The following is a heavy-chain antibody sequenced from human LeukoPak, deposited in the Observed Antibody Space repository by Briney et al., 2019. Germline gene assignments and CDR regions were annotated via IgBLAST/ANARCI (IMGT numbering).Heavy chain of an antibody. CDR2: INHSGST. D-gene: IGHD3-22*01. V-gene: IGHV4-34*01. J-gene: IGHJ4*02. Sequence: SETLSLTCAVYGGSFSGYYWSWIRQPPGKGLEWIGEINHSGSTNYNPSLKSRVTISVDTSKNQFSLKLSSVTAADTAVYYCARGPLYYYDSSGYYYSKRPFDYWGRGTLVTVSS. CDR1: GGSFSGYY. CDR3: ARGPLYYYDSSGYYYSKRPFDY.